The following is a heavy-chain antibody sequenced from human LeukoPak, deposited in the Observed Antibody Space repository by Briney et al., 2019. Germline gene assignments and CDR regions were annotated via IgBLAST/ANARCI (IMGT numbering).Heavy chain of an antibody. V-gene: IGHV4-34*01. CDR2: INHSGST. D-gene: IGHD1-7*01. J-gene: IGHJ4*02. Sequence: SETLSLTCAVYGGSFGGYYWSWIRQPPGKGLEWIGEINHSGSTNYNPSLKSRVTISVDTSKNQFSLKLSSVTAADTAVYYCAREPMELRHYFDYWGQGTLVTVSS. CDR1: GGSFGGYY. CDR3: AREPMELRHYFDY.